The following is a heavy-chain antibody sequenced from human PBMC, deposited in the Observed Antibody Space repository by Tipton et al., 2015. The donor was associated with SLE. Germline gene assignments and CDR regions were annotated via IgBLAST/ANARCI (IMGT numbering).Heavy chain of an antibody. J-gene: IGHJ5*02. Sequence: TLSLTCAVSGGSIRSSNWWSWIRQPPGKGLEWIGYIYYSGRNNYNPSLKTRVTMSVDTSKSQFSLKLTSVTAADTAVYYCARTTEYFDPWGQGTLVTVSS. CDR3: ARTTEYFDP. D-gene: IGHD1-1*01. V-gene: IGHV4-28*01. CDR1: GGSIRSSNW. CDR2: IYYSGRN.